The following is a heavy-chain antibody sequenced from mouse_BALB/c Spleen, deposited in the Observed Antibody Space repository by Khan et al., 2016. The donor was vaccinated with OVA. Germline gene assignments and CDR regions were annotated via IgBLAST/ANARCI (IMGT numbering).Heavy chain of an antibody. CDR2: ISHKTYGYTT. D-gene: IGHD1-1*01. CDR1: GFTSTDYY. J-gene: IGHJ1*01. Sequence: EVQLKESGGGLVQPGGSLRLSCAISGFTSTDYYMNWVRQPPGKALEWLAFISHKTYGYTTEYSASVKGRFTISRDNSQSILYFQMNTLRPEDSATYYCARALYGSSWYFDVWGAGTTVTVSS. CDR3: ARALYGSSWYFDV. V-gene: IGHV7-3*02.